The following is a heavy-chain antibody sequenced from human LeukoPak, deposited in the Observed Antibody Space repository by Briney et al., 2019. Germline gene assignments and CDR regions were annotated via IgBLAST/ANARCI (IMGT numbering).Heavy chain of an antibody. J-gene: IGHJ3*02. CDR3: ARDQRGDAFDI. V-gene: IGHV4-61*02. CDR1: GGSISSGSYY. D-gene: IGHD3-10*01. Sequence: SETLSLTCTVSGGSISSGSYYWSWIRQPAGKGLEWIGRIYTSGSTNYNPSLKSRVTISVDTSKNQFSLKLSSVTAADTAVYYCARDQRGDAFDIWGQGTMVTVSS. CDR2: IYTSGST.